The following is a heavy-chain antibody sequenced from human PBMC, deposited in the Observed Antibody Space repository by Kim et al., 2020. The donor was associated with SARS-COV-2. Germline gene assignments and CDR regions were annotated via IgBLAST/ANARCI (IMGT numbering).Heavy chain of an antibody. CDR3: ARCGGRGLLGTSAYFDY. D-gene: IGHD1-26*01. CDR2: ISYDGSNK. V-gene: IGHV3-30*04. J-gene: IGHJ4*01. CDR1: GFTFSSYA. Sequence: GGSLRLSCAASGFTFSSYAMHWVRQAPGKGLEWVAVISYDGSNKYYADSVKGRFTISRDNSKNTLYLQMNSLRAEDTAVYYCARCGGRGLLGTSAYFDY.